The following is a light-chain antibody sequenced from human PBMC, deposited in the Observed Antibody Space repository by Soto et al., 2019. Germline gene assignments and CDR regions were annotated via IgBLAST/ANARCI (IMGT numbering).Light chain of an antibody. J-gene: IGKJ2*01. CDR3: QWYGSSLYT. V-gene: IGKV3-20*01. CDR2: GAS. Sequence: EIVLTQSAGTRSLSPVERATLSCRASQSVSSSYLAWYQQKPGQAPRLLIYGASSRATGIPDRFSGSGSGTDFTLTISRLQPEDFAVYYCQWYGSSLYTFGQGTKVDIK. CDR1: QSVSSSY.